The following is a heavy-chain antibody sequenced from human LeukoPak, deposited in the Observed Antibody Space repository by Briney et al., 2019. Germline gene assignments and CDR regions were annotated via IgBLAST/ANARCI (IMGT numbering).Heavy chain of an antibody. J-gene: IGHJ4*02. CDR2: ISGDGSSI. V-gene: IGHV3-74*01. D-gene: IGHD1-26*01. Sequence: GGSLRLSCEASGFSFSTYWMHWVRQAPGKELVWVSRISGDGSSIDYADSVEGRFTISRDNAKNTLYLQMNSLRDEDTSVYYCATISRSVSYHFDYWGQGTLVTVSS. CDR1: GFSFSTYW. CDR3: ATISRSVSYHFDY.